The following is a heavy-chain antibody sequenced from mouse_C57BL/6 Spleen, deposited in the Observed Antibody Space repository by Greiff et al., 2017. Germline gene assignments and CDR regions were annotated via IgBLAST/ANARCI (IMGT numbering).Heavy chain of an antibody. J-gene: IGHJ4*01. V-gene: IGHV1-52*01. D-gene: IGHD1-1*01. CDR2: IDPSDSET. CDR1: GYTFTSYW. CDR3: ARFSTTVVEARDY. Sequence: QVQLQQPGAELVRPGSSVKLSCKASGYTFTSYWMHWVKQRPIQGLEWIGNIDPSDSETHYNQKFKDKATLTVDKSSSTAYMQLCSQTSEDSAVYYCARFSTTVVEARDYWGQGTSVTVSS.